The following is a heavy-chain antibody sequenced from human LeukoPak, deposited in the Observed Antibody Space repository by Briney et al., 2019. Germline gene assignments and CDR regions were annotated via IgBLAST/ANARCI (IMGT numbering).Heavy chain of an antibody. Sequence: PGGSLRLSCAASGFTFSDYYMSWIRQAPGKGLEWVSYISSSGSTIYYADSVKGRFTISRDNAKNSLYLQMNSLRAEDTAVYYCAREAGYCSSTSCYSYFDYWGQGTLVTVSS. CDR1: GFTFSDYY. D-gene: IGHD2-2*01. CDR2: ISSSGSTI. V-gene: IGHV3-11*04. CDR3: AREAGYCSSTSCYSYFDY. J-gene: IGHJ4*02.